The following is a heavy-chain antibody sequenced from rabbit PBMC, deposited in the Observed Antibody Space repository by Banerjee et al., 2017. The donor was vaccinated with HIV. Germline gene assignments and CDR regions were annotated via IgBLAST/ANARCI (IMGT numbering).Heavy chain of an antibody. D-gene: IGHD6-1*01. CDR3: SRALSYGYTGYNL. CDR1: GFSFSGSYY. V-gene: IGHV1S40*01. Sequence: QSLEESGGDLVKPGGTLTLTCTASGFSFSGSYYMCWVRQAPGKGLEWIACIYVGGSRSTYYANWVTGRFTISKISSTTVTLQMTSLTAADTATYFCSRALSYGYTGYNLWGPGTLVTVS. CDR2: IYVGGSRST. J-gene: IGHJ4*01.